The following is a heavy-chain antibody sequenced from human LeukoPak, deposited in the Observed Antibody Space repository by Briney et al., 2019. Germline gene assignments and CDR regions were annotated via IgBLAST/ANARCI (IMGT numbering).Heavy chain of an antibody. CDR2: ISSSGSTI. CDR1: GFIFSSFE. Sequence: PGGSLRLSCAASGFIFSSFEMNWVRQAPGKGLEWVSYISSSGSTIYYADSVKGRFTISRDNAKISLYLQMNSLRAEDTAVYYCARGGYSSSWYRVNAFDIWGQGTMVTVSS. J-gene: IGHJ3*02. V-gene: IGHV3-48*03. CDR3: ARGGYSSSWYRVNAFDI. D-gene: IGHD6-13*01.